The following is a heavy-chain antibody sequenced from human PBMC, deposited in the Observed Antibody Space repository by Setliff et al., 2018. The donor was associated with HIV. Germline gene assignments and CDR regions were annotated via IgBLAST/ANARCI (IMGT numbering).Heavy chain of an antibody. D-gene: IGHD1-1*01. CDR1: GYTFTDYY. Sequence: ASVKVSCKASGYTFTDYYIHWVRQAPGQGLEWMGWFNPDTYGSNYAQKFQGRVTMTRDTSISTAYMDLSRLTSDDTAVYYCARQLSNSFDYWGQGTLVTVSS. J-gene: IGHJ4*02. CDR3: ARQLSNSFDY. V-gene: IGHV1-2*02. CDR2: FNPDTYGS.